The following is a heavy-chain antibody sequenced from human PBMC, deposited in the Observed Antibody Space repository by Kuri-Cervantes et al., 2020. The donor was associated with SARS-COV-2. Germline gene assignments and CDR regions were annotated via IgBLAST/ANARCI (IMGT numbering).Heavy chain of an antibody. CDR2: INHSGST. D-gene: IGHD3-10*01. CDR1: GGSFSGYY. V-gene: IGHV4-34*01. CDR3: ARGQNSELLWIGESISYYFDY. Sequence: SETLSLTCAVCGGSFSGYYWSWIRQPPGKGLEWIGEINHSGSTNYNPSLKSRVTISVDTSKNQFSLKLSSVTAADTAVYYCARGQNSELLWIGESISYYFDYWGQGTLVTVSS. J-gene: IGHJ4*02.